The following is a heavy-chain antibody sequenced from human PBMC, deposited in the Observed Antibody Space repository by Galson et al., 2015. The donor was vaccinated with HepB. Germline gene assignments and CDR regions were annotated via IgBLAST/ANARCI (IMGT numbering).Heavy chain of an antibody. CDR3: TTSYYYESSGYYLADY. Sequence: SLRLSCATSGFTFSNAWMNWVRQAPGKGLEWVGRIKSKSDGGTTDYVAPVKGRFTISRDDSKNTLYLQMNSLKTEDTAEYYCTTSYYYESSGYYLADYWGQGTLVTVSS. V-gene: IGHV3-15*01. CDR2: IKSKSDGGTT. J-gene: IGHJ4*02. D-gene: IGHD3-22*01. CDR1: GFTFSNAW.